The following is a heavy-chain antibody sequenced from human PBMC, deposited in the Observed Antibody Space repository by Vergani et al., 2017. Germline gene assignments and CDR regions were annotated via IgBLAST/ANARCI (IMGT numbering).Heavy chain of an antibody. J-gene: IGHJ6*02. CDR2: ISGSGGST. V-gene: IGHV3-23*01. Sequence: EVQLLESGGGLVQPGGSLRLSCAASGFTFSSYAMSWVRQAPGKGLEWVSAISGSGGSTYYADSVKGRFTISRDNSKNTLYLQMNSLRAEDTAVYYCAKDPHYEFWSGYYNYYYYYGMDVWGQGTTVTVSS. D-gene: IGHD3-3*01. CDR3: AKDPHYEFWSGYYNYYYYYGMDV. CDR1: GFTFSSYA.